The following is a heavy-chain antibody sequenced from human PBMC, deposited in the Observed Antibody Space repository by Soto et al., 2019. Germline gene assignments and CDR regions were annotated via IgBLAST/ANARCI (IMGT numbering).Heavy chain of an antibody. CDR2: INHSGSS. CDR3: ARGRSQLVWWFDY. J-gene: IGHJ4*02. V-gene: IGHV4-34*01. D-gene: IGHD6-13*01. Sequence: QVQLQQWGAGLLKPSETLSLTCAVYGGSFSGYYWSWIRHPPGTGLEWIGEINHSGSSNYNPTLKVRVTMSVDSFKNQFSLTLSSVTAAGTAVYYCARGRSQLVWWFDYWGQGTLVTVSS. CDR1: GGSFSGYY.